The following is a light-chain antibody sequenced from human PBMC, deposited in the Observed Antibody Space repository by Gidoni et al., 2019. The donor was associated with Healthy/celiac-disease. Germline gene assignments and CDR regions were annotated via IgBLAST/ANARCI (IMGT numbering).Light chain of an antibody. Sequence: SYELTQPHSVAVSPGQTASITCSGDKWGDKYACWYQQKPGQSPVLVIYQDSKRPSGIPERFSGSNSGNTATLTISGTQAMDEADYYCQAWDSSTYVFGTGTKVTVL. V-gene: IGLV3-1*01. CDR1: KWGDKY. J-gene: IGLJ1*01. CDR3: QAWDSSTYV. CDR2: QDS.